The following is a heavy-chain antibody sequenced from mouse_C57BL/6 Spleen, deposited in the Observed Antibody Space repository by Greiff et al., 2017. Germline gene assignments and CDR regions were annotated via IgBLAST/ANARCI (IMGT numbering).Heavy chain of an antibody. CDR2: IWSDGST. J-gene: IGHJ4*01. V-gene: IGHV2-6*03. CDR1: GFSLTSYG. Sequence: VKLVESGPGLVAPSQSLSITCTVSGFSLTSYGVHWVRQPPGKGLEWLVVIWSDGSTTYNSAIKSRLSISKDNSKSQVFLKMNSLQTDDTAMYYCARSHYGNYASAMDYWGQGTSVTVSS. CDR3: ARSHYGNYASAMDY. D-gene: IGHD2-1*01.